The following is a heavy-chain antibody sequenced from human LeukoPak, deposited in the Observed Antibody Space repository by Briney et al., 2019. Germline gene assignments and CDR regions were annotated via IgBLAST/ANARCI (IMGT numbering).Heavy chain of an antibody. V-gene: IGHV4-30-2*01. CDR2: IYHSGST. Sequence: SETLSLTCAVSGGSISSGGYSWSWIRQPPGKGLEWIGYIYHSGSTYYNPSLKSRVTISVDRSKNQFSLKLSSVTAADTAVYYCARASAAYAFDIWGQGTMVTVSS. CDR1: GGSISSGGYS. J-gene: IGHJ3*02. D-gene: IGHD2-15*01. CDR3: ARASAAYAFDI.